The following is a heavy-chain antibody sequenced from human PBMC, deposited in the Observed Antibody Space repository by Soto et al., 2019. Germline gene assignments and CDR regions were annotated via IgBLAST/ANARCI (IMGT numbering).Heavy chain of an antibody. Sequence: QVQLVQSGAEVKKPGASVKVSCKASGYTFTSYGISWVRKAPGQGLEWMGWISAYNGNTNYAQKLQGRVTMTTDTSTSTAYMELRSLRSDDTAVYYCAGSSITIFGVVISAFDIWGQGTMVTVSS. CDR3: AGSSITIFGVVISAFDI. CDR2: ISAYNGNT. V-gene: IGHV1-18*01. CDR1: GYTFTSYG. J-gene: IGHJ3*02. D-gene: IGHD3-3*01.